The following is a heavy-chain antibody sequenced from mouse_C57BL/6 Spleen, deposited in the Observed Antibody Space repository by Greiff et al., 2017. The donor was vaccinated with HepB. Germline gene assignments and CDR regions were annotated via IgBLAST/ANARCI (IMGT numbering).Heavy chain of an antibody. CDR1: GYTFTSYW. CDR3: ARSDYGVDY. D-gene: IGHD1-2*01. CDR2: IDPSDSYT. J-gene: IGHJ2*01. V-gene: IGHV1-50*01. Sequence: VQLQQPGAELVKPGASVKLSCKASGYTFTSYWMQWVKQRPGQGLEWIGEIDPSDSYTNYNQKFKGKATLTVDTSSSTAYMQLSSLTSEDSAVYYCARSDYGVDYWGQGTTRTVSS.